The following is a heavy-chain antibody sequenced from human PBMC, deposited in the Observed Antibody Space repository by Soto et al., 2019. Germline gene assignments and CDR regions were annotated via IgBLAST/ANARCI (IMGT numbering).Heavy chain of an antibody. CDR1: GFTVRSNY. CDR3: ARQQLAYFDD. V-gene: IGHV3-53*01. J-gene: IGHJ4*02. D-gene: IGHD6-13*01. CDR2: IYSGGRT. Sequence: EVQLVESGGGLIQPGGSLRLSCAASGFTVRSNYMGWVRQAPGRGLEWVSSIYSGGRTYYADSVEVRFTISRDNSKNTLYLQMNSLRDEDTAVYYCARQQLAYFDDWGQGTLVTVSS.